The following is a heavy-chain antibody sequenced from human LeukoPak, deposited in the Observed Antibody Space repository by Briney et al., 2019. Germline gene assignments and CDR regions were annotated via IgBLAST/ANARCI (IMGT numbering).Heavy chain of an antibody. CDR2: IIPIFGTA. J-gene: IGHJ6*03. CDR1: GGTFSSYA. Sequence: SVKVSCKASGGTFSSYAISWVRQAPGQGLEWMGGIIPIFGTANYAQKFQGRVTITADESTSTAYMELSSLRSEDTAVYYCARDAYYDFWSGYSNYYYYYYMDVWGKGTTVTVSS. V-gene: IGHV1-69*13. CDR3: ARDAYYDFWSGYSNYYYYYYMDV. D-gene: IGHD3-3*01.